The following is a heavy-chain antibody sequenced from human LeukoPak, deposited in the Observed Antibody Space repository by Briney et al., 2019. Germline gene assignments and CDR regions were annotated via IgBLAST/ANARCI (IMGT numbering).Heavy chain of an antibody. CDR3: AGGPGFLIDC. CDR1: GFTFSNSA. CDR2: IKQDGSEK. D-gene: IGHD3-3*01. J-gene: IGHJ4*02. V-gene: IGHV3-7*01. Sequence: GGSLRLSCAASGFTFSNSAMSWVRQAPGKGLEWVANIKQDGSEKHYVDSVKGRLTISRDNAKNLLYLQMNSLRVEDTAVYYCAGGPGFLIDCWGQGTLVTVSS.